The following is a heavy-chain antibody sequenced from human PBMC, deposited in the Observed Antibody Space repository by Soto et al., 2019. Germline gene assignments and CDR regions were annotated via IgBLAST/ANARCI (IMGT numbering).Heavy chain of an antibody. CDR2: IWYDGSNK. V-gene: IGHV3-33*01. D-gene: IGHD6-19*01. J-gene: IGHJ3*02. Sequence: GGSLRLSCAAFGFTFSSYGMHWVRQAPGKGLEWVAVIWYDGSNKYYADSVKGRYTISRDDSKNTVYLQMNSLGAEDTAVYYCTRDPLIAVAAYDAFDICGQGTSVTVSS. CDR3: TRDPLIAVAAYDAFDI. CDR1: GFTFSSYG.